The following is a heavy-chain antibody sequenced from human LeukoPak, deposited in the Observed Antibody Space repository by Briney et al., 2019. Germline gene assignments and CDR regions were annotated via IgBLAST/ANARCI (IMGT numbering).Heavy chain of an antibody. CDR2: ISSSSSYI. V-gene: IGHV3-21*01. J-gene: IGHJ4*02. CDR3: ARSRSPEDY. Sequence: PGGSLRLSCAASGFTFDDYAMHWVRQAPGKGLEWVSSISSSSSYIYYADSVKGRFTISRDNAKNSLYLQMNSLRAEDTAVYYCARSRSPEDYWGQGTLVTVSS. CDR1: GFTFDDYA.